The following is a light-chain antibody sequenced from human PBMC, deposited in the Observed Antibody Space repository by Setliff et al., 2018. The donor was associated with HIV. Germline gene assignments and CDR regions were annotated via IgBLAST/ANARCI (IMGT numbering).Light chain of an antibody. J-gene: IGLJ1*01. CDR2: EVR. Sequence: QSALTQPASVSGSPGQSITISCTGSSGDVGGYNYVSWYQQHPGKAPKLMIYEVRNRPSGVSSRFSGSKSGNTASLTISGLQAEDEADYYCSSYTSSSTRVFGTGTKV. CDR3: SSYTSSSTRV. V-gene: IGLV2-14*01. CDR1: SGDVGGYNY.